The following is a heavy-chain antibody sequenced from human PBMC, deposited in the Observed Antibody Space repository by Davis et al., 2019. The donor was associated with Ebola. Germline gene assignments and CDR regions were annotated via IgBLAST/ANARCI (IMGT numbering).Heavy chain of an antibody. J-gene: IGHJ4*02. V-gene: IGHV1-69*06. CDR3: ARQDTSGYFDY. D-gene: IGHD2-15*01. CDR1: GYTFTSYG. Sequence: SVKVSCKASGYTFTSYGISWVRQAPGQGLEWMGGFIPIFGTANYAQKFQGRVTITADKSTSTAYMELSSLRSEDTAVYYCARQDTSGYFDYWGQGTLVTVSS. CDR2: FIPIFGTA.